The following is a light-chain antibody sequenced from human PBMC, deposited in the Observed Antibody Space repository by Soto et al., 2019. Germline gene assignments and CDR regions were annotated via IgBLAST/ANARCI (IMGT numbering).Light chain of an antibody. CDR2: AVS. V-gene: IGKV1-39*01. J-gene: IGKJ1*01. CDR3: QHYNSYSEA. Sequence: DIQMTQSPSSLSASVGDRVTITCRASQSITSYLNWYQHKPGRAPMLLIYAVSNLQRGVPSRFSGSGSGTDFTLTISGLQPEDLGTYYCQHYNSYSEAFGQGTKVELK. CDR1: QSITSY.